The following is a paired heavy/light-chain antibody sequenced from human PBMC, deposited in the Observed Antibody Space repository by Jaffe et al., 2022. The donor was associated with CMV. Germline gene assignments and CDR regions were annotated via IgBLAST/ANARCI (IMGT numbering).Light chain of an antibody. CDR2: GAS. CDR3: QQGYSAPVT. J-gene: IGKJ4*01. Sequence: DIQMTQSPSSLSASVGDRVTITCRASLSIRTSLNWYQQKPGTAPKILISGASNLQSGVPSRFSGSGSGTSFALTISSLQAEDFATYYCQQGYSAPVTFGGGTKVEIK. V-gene: IGKV1-39*01. CDR1: LSIRTS.
Heavy chain of an antibody. CDR1: ADYARSYC. CDR3: AREPNDGYTGNFDY. V-gene: IGHV4-59*02. CDR2: ICYLGNT. Sequence: QVQLQESGPGLVKPSETLSLSCTVSADYARSYCWSWIRQHPGEGLEWIGYICYLGNTKYNPSLESRVTMSLDTSKSQVSLRLTSVTAADTAVYYCAREPNDGYTGNFDYWGQGTLVTVSS. D-gene: IGHD5-12*01. J-gene: IGHJ4*02.